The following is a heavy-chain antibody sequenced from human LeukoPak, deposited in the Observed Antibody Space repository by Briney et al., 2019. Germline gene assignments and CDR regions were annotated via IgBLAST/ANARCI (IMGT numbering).Heavy chain of an antibody. Sequence: GGSLRLSCAASGFTFSSYEMNWVRQAPGKGLEWVSYISSSGSTIYYADSVKGRFTISRDNAKNSLYLQMNSLRAEDTAVYYCAREWDSSSWPHYDAFDIWGQGTMVTVSS. V-gene: IGHV3-48*03. CDR3: AREWDSSSWPHYDAFDI. D-gene: IGHD6-13*01. CDR2: ISSSGSTI. CDR1: GFTFSSYE. J-gene: IGHJ3*02.